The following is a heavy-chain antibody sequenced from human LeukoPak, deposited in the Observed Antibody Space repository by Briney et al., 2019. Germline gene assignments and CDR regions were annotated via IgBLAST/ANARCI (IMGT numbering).Heavy chain of an antibody. CDR2: INPNSGGT. Sequence: ASVKVSCKAPGYTFTGYYMHWVRQAPGQGLEWMGWINPNSGGTNYAQKFQDRVTMTRDTSINTFYMELSRLRSDDTAVYYCGRDYYDSSGDGAFDIWGQGTMVTVSS. D-gene: IGHD3-22*01. J-gene: IGHJ3*02. CDR1: GYTFTGYY. CDR3: GRDYYDSSGDGAFDI. V-gene: IGHV1-2*02.